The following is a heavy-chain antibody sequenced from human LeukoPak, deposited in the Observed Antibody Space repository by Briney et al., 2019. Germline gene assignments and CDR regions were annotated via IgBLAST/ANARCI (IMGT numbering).Heavy chain of an antibody. CDR3: ARQTGSGLFILP. CDR2: IYYSGNT. V-gene: IGHV4-39*01. CDR1: GVSISSSNSY. Sequence: SETLSLTCTVSGVSISSSNSYWGWIRQPPGKGLEWIGSIYYSGNTYYNASLKSQVSISIGTSKNQFSLRLTSVTAADTAVYYCARQTGSGLFILPGGQGTLVTVSS. D-gene: IGHD3/OR15-3a*01. J-gene: IGHJ4*02.